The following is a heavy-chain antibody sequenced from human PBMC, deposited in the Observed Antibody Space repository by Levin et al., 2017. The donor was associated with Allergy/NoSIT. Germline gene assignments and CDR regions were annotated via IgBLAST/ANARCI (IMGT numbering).Heavy chain of an antibody. D-gene: IGHD3-10*01. CDR3: ARGNGGGRPSIIFNCYDYMDV. Sequence: GGSLRLSCAASGFSSNNYWMSWVRQAPGKGLEWVANIKTDGSETQYVDSVKGRFTISRDNAQKSLYLHMSSLRAEDTAVYYCARGNGGGRPSIIFNCYDYMDVWGKGTTVTVSS. CDR1: GFSSNNYW. V-gene: IGHV3-7*03. CDR2: IKTDGSET. J-gene: IGHJ6*03.